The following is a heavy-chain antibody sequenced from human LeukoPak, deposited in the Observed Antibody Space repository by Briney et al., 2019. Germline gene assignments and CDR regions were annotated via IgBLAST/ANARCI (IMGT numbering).Heavy chain of an antibody. V-gene: IGHV1-46*01. CDR1: GYTFTSSY. CDR3: ARGGYYYDSSGSYNWFDP. Sequence: GASVKVSCKASGYTFTSSYLHWVRQAPGQGLEWMGMISPSGASTTYAQKFQGRVTMTRDTSTTTDYMELSSLRSEDTAVYYCARGGYYYDSSGSYNWFDPWGQGTLVTVSS. D-gene: IGHD3-22*01. J-gene: IGHJ5*02. CDR2: ISPSGAST.